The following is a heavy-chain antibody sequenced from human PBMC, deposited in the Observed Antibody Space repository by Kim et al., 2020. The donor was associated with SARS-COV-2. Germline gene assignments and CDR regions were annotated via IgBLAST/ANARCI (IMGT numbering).Heavy chain of an antibody. CDR3: ARDYRLPGVHDAFDI. Sequence: SETLSLTCTVSGGSISSFYWSWIRQPPGKGLEWIGYISYSGTTNYNPFLKSRVTISADTSRNQFSLKLSSVTAADTALYYCARDYRLPGVHDAFDIWGQGTMVTVSS. CDR2: ISYSGTT. V-gene: IGHV4-59*01. CDR1: GGSISSFY. D-gene: IGHD3-10*01. J-gene: IGHJ3*02.